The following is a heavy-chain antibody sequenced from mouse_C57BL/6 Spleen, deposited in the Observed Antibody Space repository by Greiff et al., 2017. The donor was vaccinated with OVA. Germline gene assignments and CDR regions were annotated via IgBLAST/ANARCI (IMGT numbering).Heavy chain of an antibody. Sequence: EVHLVESGEGLVKPGGSLKLSCAASGFTFSSYAMSWVRQTPEKRLEWVAYISSGGDYIYYADTVKGRFTISRDNARNTLYLQMSSLKSEDTAMYYCTGVYDLPWFAYWGQGTLVTVSA. CDR1: GFTFSSYA. CDR2: ISSGGDYI. V-gene: IGHV5-9-1*02. CDR3: TGVYDLPWFAY. J-gene: IGHJ3*01. D-gene: IGHD2-3*01.